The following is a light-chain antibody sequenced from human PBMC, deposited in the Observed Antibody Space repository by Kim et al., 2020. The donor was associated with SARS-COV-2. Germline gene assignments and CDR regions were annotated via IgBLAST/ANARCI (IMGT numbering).Light chain of an antibody. Sequence: EIVLTQSPATLSLSPGDRATLSCRASLSVDSQLAWYQQKPGQSSRLVIYDASNRAPGIPARFSGSGSGTDFTLTISSLEPEDFAVYYCKQRLRWPVTFGQGTKLDI. J-gene: IGKJ2*01. V-gene: IGKV3-11*01. CDR1: LSVDSQ. CDR2: DAS. CDR3: KQRLRWPVT.